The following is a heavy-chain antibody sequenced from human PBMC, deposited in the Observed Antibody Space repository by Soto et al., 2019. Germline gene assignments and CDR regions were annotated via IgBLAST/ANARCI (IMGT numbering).Heavy chain of an antibody. CDR1: GYIFTGYY. CDR3: ATRHTSGRDAFHI. Sequence: ASVNVSCKASGYIFTGYYIHWVRQAPGQGLEWMGWINPNSGTNYAQNFQGRVIMTRDTSISTAYMELSGLRFDDTAVYYCATRHTSGRDAFHIWGQGTMVTVSS. J-gene: IGHJ3*02. D-gene: IGHD6-25*01. V-gene: IGHV1-2*02. CDR2: INPNSGT.